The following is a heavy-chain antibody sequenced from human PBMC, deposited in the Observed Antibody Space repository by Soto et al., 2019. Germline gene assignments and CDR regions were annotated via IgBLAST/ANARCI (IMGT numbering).Heavy chain of an antibody. D-gene: IGHD6-6*01. Sequence: GASVKVSCKASGGTFSSYAISWVRQAPGQGLEWMGGIIPIFGTANYAQKFQGRVTITADKSTSTAYMELSSLRSEDTAVYYCARDQVIAARYNWFDPWRQGTLVTVSS. J-gene: IGHJ5*02. CDR1: GGTFSSYA. CDR3: ARDQVIAARYNWFDP. CDR2: IIPIFGTA. V-gene: IGHV1-69*06.